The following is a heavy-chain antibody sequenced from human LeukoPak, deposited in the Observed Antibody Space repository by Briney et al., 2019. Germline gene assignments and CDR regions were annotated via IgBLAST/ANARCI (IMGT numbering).Heavy chain of an antibody. D-gene: IGHD1-20*01. CDR2: IYSGGST. V-gene: IGHV3-66*01. CDR1: GFTFSSYA. Sequence: GGSLRLSCAASGFTFSSYAMSWVRQAPGKGLEWVSVIYSGGSTYYADSVKGRFTISRDNSKNTLYLQMNSLRAEDTAVYYCARDGNWNNHYYYGMDVWGQGTTVTVSS. J-gene: IGHJ6*02. CDR3: ARDGNWNNHYYYGMDV.